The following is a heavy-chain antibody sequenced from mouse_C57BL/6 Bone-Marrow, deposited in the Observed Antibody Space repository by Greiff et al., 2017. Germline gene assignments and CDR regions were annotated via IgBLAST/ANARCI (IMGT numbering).Heavy chain of an antibody. Sequence: EVKLQESGPGLVKPSQSLSLTCSVTGYSITSGYYWNWNRQFPGNKLEWMGYISYDGSNNYNPSLKNRISITRDTSKNQFFLKLNSWTTEDTATYYCARENGYYVWFAYGGQGTLVTVSA. CDR3: ARENGYYVWFAY. J-gene: IGHJ3*01. CDR2: ISYDGSN. CDR1: GYSITSGYY. V-gene: IGHV3-6*01. D-gene: IGHD2-3*01.